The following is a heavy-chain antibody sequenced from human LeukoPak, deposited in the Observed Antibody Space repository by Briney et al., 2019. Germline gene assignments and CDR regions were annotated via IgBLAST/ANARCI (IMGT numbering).Heavy chain of an antibody. V-gene: IGHV3-11*04. J-gene: IGHJ6*02. CDR2: VSSSGSTI. Sequence: LSLTCAVYGGSFSGYYWSWIRQPPGKGLEWVSYVSSSGSTIYYADSVKGRFTISRDNAKNSLYLQMNSLRAEDTAVYYCARDQIESWLGRYYYGMDVWGQGTTVTVSS. D-gene: IGHD3-9*01. CDR1: GGSFSGYY. CDR3: ARDQIESWLGRYYYGMDV.